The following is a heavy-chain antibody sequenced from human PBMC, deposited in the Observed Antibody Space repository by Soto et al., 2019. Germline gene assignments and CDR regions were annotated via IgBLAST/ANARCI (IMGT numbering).Heavy chain of an antibody. D-gene: IGHD3-3*02. CDR2: IYYSGST. J-gene: IGHJ3*02. CDR3: ARVLGNDAFDI. Sequence: SETLSLTCTVSGDSVTRSRYYWGWIRQPPGKGLEWFGSIYYSGSTYYNRSLESRVTISVDMSKNQLSLRLSSVTAADTAVYYCARVLGNDAFDIWGQGTMVTVSS. V-gene: IGHV4-39*01. CDR1: GDSVTRSRYY.